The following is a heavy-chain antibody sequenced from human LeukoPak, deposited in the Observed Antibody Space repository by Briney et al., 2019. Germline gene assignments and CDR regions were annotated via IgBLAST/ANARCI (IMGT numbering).Heavy chain of an antibody. V-gene: IGHV3-33*06. CDR2: IWYDGSNK. CDR1: GFRFSTYG. Sequence: QTGGSLRLSCAASGFRFSTYGMHWVRQAPGKGLEWVAVIWYDGSNKNYADSVKGRFTISRDNSENTVHLQMSSLRVEDTAVYYCAKLIGADAFDFWGQGTIVTVSS. D-gene: IGHD7-27*01. J-gene: IGHJ3*01. CDR3: AKLIGADAFDF.